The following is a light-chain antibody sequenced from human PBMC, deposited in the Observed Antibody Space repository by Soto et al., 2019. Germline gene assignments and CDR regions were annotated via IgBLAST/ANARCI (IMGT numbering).Light chain of an antibody. J-gene: IGKJ5*01. Sequence: IQVTQSPSSLSASVGDRVTLTCRASQGIDNYLAWYQQKPGQVPKLLIFAASTLESGVPSRFSGSGSGTAFTLPIISLQHEDVATYFCQHYNSAPPITFGQGTRLEIK. CDR3: QHYNSAPPIT. V-gene: IGKV1-27*01. CDR2: AAS. CDR1: QGIDNY.